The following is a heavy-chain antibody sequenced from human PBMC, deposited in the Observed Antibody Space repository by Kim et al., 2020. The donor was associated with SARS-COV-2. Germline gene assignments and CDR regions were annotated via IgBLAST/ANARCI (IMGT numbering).Heavy chain of an antibody. CDR3: TRANQWLHIDY. D-gene: IGHD6-19*01. V-gene: IGHV3-49*04. Sequence: GGSLRLSCTASGFTFGDYAISWVRQAPGKGLEWVGFIGSKAYGGTTEYAASVTGRFTISRDDSKSIAYLQMNSLKTEDTAVYYCTRANQWLHIDYWGQGTLVTVSS. J-gene: IGHJ4*02. CDR1: GFTFGDYA. CDR2: IGSKAYGGTT.